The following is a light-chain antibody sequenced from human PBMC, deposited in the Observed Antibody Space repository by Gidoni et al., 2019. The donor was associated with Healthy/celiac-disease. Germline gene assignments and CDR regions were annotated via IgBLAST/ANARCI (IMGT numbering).Light chain of an antibody. CDR2: YAS. J-gene: IGKJ4*01. CDR1: QSVSSN. Sequence: EIVMTQSPATLSVSPGERATLSCRASQSVSSNLAWYQQKPGQAPRLLIYYASTRATGIPARFSGSGSGTKFTLTISSLQSEDFAVYYCQQYNNWPPLTFXGXTKVXI. V-gene: IGKV3-15*01. CDR3: QQYNNWPPLT.